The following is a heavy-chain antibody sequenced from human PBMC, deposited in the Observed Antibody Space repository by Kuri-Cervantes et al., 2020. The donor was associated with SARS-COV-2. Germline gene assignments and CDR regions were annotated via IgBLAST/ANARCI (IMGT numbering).Heavy chain of an antibody. D-gene: IGHD6-19*01. Sequence: SVKVSCKASGGTFSSYAISWVRQAPGQGLEWVGGIIPIFGTANYAQKFQGRVTITADESTSTAYMELSSLRSEDTAVYYCARDSGWGAVAGTSGLVYWGQGTLVTVSS. CDR3: ARDSGWGAVAGTSGLVY. V-gene: IGHV1-69*13. J-gene: IGHJ4*02. CDR1: GGTFSSYA. CDR2: IIPIFGTA.